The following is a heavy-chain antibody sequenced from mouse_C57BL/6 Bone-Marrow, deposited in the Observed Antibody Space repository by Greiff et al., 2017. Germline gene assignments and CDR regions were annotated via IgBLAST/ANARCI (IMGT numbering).Heavy chain of an antibody. V-gene: IGHV1-15*01. CDR3: TREIYYDYDPDY. CDR1: GYTFTDYE. Sequence: VQLQQSGAELVRPGASVTLSCKASGYTFTDYEMHWVKQTPVHGLEWIGAIDPETGGTAYNQKFKGKAILTADKSSSTAYMELRNLTSEDSAVYYCTREIYYDYDPDYWGQGTTLTVSS. D-gene: IGHD2-4*01. J-gene: IGHJ2*01. CDR2: IDPETGGT.